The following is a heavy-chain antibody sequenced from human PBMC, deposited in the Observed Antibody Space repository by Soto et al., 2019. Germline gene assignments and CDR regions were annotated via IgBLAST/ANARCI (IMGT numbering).Heavy chain of an antibody. Sequence: SETLSLTCTVSGGCISSYYWSWIRQPAGKGLEWIGRIYPSGGTNYNPSLKSRVTMSVDTSKKRFSLRLSSVTAADTAVYYCARGSAAGVDYGMDVWGQGTSVTVSS. CDR1: GGCISSYY. CDR3: ARGSAAGVDYGMDV. J-gene: IGHJ6*02. V-gene: IGHV4-4*07. CDR2: IYPSGGT. D-gene: IGHD6-13*01.